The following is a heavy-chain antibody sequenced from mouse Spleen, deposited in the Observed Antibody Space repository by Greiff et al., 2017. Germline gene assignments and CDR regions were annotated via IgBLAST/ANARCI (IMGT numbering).Heavy chain of an antibody. CDR2: IDPETGGT. Sequence: VKLQESGAELVRPGASVTLSCKASGYTFTDYEMHWVKQTPVHGLEWIGAIDPETGGTAYNQKFKGKAILTADKSSSTAYMELRSLTSEDSAVYYCTRRVSYAMDYWGQGTSVTVSS. CDR1: GYTFTDYE. J-gene: IGHJ4*01. V-gene: IGHV1-15*01. CDR3: TRRVSYAMDY.